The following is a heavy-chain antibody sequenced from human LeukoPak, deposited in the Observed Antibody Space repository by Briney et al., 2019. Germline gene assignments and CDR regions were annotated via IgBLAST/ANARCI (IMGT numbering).Heavy chain of an antibody. J-gene: IGHJ4*02. CDR2: INGYSGHT. CDR1: GYSFVSYA. CDR3: ARCGNSGYYRGGLDD. V-gene: IGHV1-18*01. Sequence: GASVKVSCKASGYSFVSYAITWVRQAPGQGLEWMGWINGYSGHTNYLRKLQGRVTMTTDTSTSTAYMELRSLRSDDTAVYYCARCGNSGYYRGGLDDWGQGTLVTVSS. D-gene: IGHD3-22*01.